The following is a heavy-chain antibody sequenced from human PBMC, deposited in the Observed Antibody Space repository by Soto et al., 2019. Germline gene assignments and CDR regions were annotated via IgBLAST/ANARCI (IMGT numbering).Heavy chain of an antibody. CDR2: INHSGST. Sequence: LSLTCAAYGGSFSGYYWSWIRQPPGKGLEWIGEINHSGSTNYNPYLKSRVTISVDTSKNQFSLKLSSVTAADTAVYYCAHSSIFGVVIHPFDYWGQGTLVTVSS. CDR3: AHSSIFGVVIHPFDY. V-gene: IGHV4-34*01. J-gene: IGHJ4*02. CDR1: GGSFSGYY. D-gene: IGHD3-3*01.